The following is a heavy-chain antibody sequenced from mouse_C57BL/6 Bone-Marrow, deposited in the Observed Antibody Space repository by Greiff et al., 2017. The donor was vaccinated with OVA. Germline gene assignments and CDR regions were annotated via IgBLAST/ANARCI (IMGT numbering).Heavy chain of an antibody. V-gene: IGHV5-16*01. Sequence: EVMLVESAGGLVQPGSSMKLSCTASGFTFSDYYMAWVRQVPEKGLDWVANINSDGSSTYYLDSLKSRFIISRDNAKNILYLQMSSLKSEDTATYYCARAFQGYCDYWGQGTTRTGSS. J-gene: IGHJ2*01. CDR3: ARAFQGYCDY. CDR1: GFTFSDYY. CDR2: INSDGSST.